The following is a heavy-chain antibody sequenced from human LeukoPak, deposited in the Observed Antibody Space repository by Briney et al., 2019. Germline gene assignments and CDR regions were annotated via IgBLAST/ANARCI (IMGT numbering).Heavy chain of an antibody. V-gene: IGHV3-23*01. CDR3: AKGPLLWN. CDR1: GFSFSSYA. CDR2: MSSSDDGR. D-gene: IGHD2/OR15-2a*01. J-gene: IGHJ4*02. Sequence: GGSLRLSCATSGFSFSSYAMSRVRQAPGKGLEWVSAMSSSDDGRYYAASVRGRFTISRDNSKNTLYLQMNSLRAEDTAVYYCAKGPLLWNWGQGTLVTVSS.